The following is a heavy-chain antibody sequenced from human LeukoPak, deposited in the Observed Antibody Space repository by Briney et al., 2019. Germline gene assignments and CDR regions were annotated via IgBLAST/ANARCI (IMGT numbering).Heavy chain of an antibody. V-gene: IGHV3-7*01. J-gene: IGHJ4*02. CDR3: ARDTWSTSSFDY. Sequence: PGGSLRLSCAASGFTFTTYWMTWVRQAPGKGLEWVANIKQDGSDKYYVDSVKGRFTISRDNARKSVYLQMNSLRAEDTAVYYCARDTWSTSSFDYWGQGTLVTVSS. D-gene: IGHD2-2*01. CDR1: GFTFTTYW. CDR2: IKQDGSDK.